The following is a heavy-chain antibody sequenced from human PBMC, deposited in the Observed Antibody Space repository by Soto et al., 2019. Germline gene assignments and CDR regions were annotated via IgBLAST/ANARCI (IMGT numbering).Heavy chain of an antibody. D-gene: IGHD3-10*01. J-gene: IGHJ5*02. CDR3: AKDAVPRNGEWDGFDP. V-gene: IGHV3-23*01. Sequence: EVQLLESGGGLVQPGGSLRLSCAASGFTFSNYAMSWVRQAPGKGLEWVSSIHGSGAGTYYADSVKGRFTVSRDNSKETLYLQMSSLRVDDRAVYYCAKDAVPRNGEWDGFDPWAREPWSPSPQ. CDR1: GFTFSNYA. CDR2: IHGSGAGT.